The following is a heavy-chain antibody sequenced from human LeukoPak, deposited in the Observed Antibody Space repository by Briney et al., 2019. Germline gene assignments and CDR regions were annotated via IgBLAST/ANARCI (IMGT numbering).Heavy chain of an antibody. CDR3: ARGAYNTGWYYFDY. J-gene: IGHJ4*02. Sequence: GGSLRLSCAASGFAFSSYWIHWVRQAPGKGLVWVSRINTDGSTTNYADSVKGRFTISRDNAKNTLYLQMNSLRAEDTAVYYCARGAYNTGWYYFDYWGQGTLVTVSS. CDR2: INTDGSTT. D-gene: IGHD6-19*01. CDR1: GFAFSSYW. V-gene: IGHV3-74*01.